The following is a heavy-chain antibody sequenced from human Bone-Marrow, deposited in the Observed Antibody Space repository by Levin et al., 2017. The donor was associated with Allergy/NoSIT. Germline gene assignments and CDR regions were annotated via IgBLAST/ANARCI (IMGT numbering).Heavy chain of an antibody. CDR2: ISWNGATL. CDR1: GFTFGDYA. J-gene: IGHJ4*02. V-gene: IGHV3-9*01. CDR3: AKGPYYYDSNDYDDYFDY. Sequence: GGSLRLSCAASGFTFGDYAMHWVRQAPGKGLEWVSGISWNGATLGYADSVKGRVTVSRDNAKNSLYLQLNSLRADDTDLYYCAKGPYYYDSNDYDDYFDYWGQGTLVTVSS. D-gene: IGHD3-22*01.